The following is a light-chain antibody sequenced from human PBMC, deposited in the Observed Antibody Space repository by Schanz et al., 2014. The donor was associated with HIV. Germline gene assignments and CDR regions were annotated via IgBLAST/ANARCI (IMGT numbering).Light chain of an antibody. CDR2: ANN. J-gene: IGLJ3*02. V-gene: IGLV1-40*01. CDR1: RSNLGAGYD. CDR3: CSYAGSNTLWV. Sequence: QSVLTQPPSVSGAPGQRVTISCTGNRSNLGAGYDVHWYQLRPGTAPKLLIYANNNRPSGVPDRFSGSKSGTSASLAITGLQNEDEAVYYCCSYAGSNTLWVFGGGTKLTVL.